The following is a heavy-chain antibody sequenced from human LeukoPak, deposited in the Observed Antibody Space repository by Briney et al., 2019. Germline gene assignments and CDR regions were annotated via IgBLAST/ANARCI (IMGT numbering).Heavy chain of an antibody. CDR1: GFTLSSYA. D-gene: IGHD6-19*01. CDR2: ISGSGGST. V-gene: IGHV3-23*01. J-gene: IGHJ4*02. CDR3: AREPEVAVVGNFDY. Sequence: GGSLRLSCAASGFTLSSYAMSWVRQAPGKGLEWVSGISGSGGSTYYADSVKGRFTISRDNSKNTLYLQMNSLRAEDTAVYYCAREPEVAVVGNFDYWGQGTLVTVSS.